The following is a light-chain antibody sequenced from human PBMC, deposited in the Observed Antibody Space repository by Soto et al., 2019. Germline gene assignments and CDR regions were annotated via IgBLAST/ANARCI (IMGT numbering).Light chain of an antibody. CDR2: GAS. J-gene: IGKJ4*01. CDR3: QQYATSPFT. V-gene: IGKV3-20*01. Sequence: EIVLTQSPGTLSLSPGEGATLSCRASQSIRSNYLGWYQQKTGQAPSRLIFGASTRATAIPDRFSGSGSGTDFILTISRLEHEDFAVYYCQQYATSPFTFGGRTKVEIK. CDR1: QSIRSNY.